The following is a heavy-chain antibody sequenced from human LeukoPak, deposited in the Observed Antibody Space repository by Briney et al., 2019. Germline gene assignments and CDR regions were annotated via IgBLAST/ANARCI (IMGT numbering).Heavy chain of an antibody. CDR2: IYTSGST. Sequence: PSETLSLTCTVSGGSISSYYWSWIRQPAGKGLEWIGRIYTSGSTNYNPSLKSRVTMSVDTSKNQFSLKPSSVTAADTAVYYCARDRGIAAASDAFDIWGQGTMVTVSS. J-gene: IGHJ3*02. CDR3: ARDRGIAAASDAFDI. V-gene: IGHV4-4*07. D-gene: IGHD6-13*01. CDR1: GGSISSYY.